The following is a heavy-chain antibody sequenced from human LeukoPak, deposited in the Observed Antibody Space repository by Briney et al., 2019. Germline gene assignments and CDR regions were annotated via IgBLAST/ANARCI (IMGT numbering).Heavy chain of an antibody. D-gene: IGHD3-3*01. CDR2: IYYSGST. J-gene: IGHJ4*02. V-gene: IGHV4-59*01. Sequence: GSLRLSCAASGFTFSSYSMNWVRQAPGKGLEWIGYIYYSGSTNYNPSLKSRVTISVDTSKNQFSLKLSSVTAADTAVYYCARVLEARDYFDYWGQGTLVTVSS. CDR1: GFTFSSYS. CDR3: ARVLEARDYFDY.